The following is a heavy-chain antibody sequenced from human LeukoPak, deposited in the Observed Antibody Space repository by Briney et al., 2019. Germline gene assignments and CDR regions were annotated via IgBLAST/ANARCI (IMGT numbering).Heavy chain of an antibody. CDR1: GFTFSSSA. CDR3: TRGTATGDDH. CDR2: INSDESSI. V-gene: IGHV3-74*01. D-gene: IGHD7-27*01. Sequence: GGSLRLSCAASGFTFSSSAMSWVRQAPGKGLVWVSRINSDESSISYADSVKGRFTISRDNAKNTLYLQMNSLRAEDTAVYYCTRGTATGDDHWGQGTLVTVSS. J-gene: IGHJ4*02.